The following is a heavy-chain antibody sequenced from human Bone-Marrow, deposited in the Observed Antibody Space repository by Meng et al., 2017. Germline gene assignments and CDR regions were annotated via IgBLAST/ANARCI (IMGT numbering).Heavy chain of an antibody. V-gene: IGHV4-34*01. J-gene: IGHJ2*01. CDR3: AKLNTYCGGDCPFDL. CDR2: INHSGST. Sequence: GSLRLSCAVYGGSFSGYYWSWIRQPPGKGLEWIGEINHSGSTNYNPSLKSRVTISVDTSKNQFSLKLSSVTAADTAVYYCAKLNTYCGGDCPFDLWGRGTLVTVSS. D-gene: IGHD2-21*02. CDR1: GGSFSGYY.